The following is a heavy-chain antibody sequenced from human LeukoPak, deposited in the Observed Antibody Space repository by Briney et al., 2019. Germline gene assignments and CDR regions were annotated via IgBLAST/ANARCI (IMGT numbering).Heavy chain of an antibody. CDR1: GFTFTNYD. J-gene: IGHJ4*02. Sequence: GASVKVSCKTSGFTFTNYDINWVRQAPGQGLEWMGWMNPNSGNTGYTQKFQGRVAMTRDNSITTAYMELSSLRSEDTAVYYCVKESGAVFGPDYFDSWGQGTLVTVSS. V-gene: IGHV1-8*01. CDR2: MNPNSGNT. D-gene: IGHD6-19*01. CDR3: VKESGAVFGPDYFDS.